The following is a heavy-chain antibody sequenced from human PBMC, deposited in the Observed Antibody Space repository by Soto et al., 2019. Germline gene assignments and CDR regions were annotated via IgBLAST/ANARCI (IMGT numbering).Heavy chain of an antibody. CDR2: IRTKANSYAT. Sequence: QSGGSLRLSCAASGFTFSGSSIHWVRQASGKGLEWVGRIRTKANSYATTYAASVKGRFTISRDDSKNTAFLQMNSLKVEDTAMYYCARRVCSGGDCYSDYWGQGTLVTVSS. D-gene: IGHD2-15*01. CDR3: ARRVCSGGDCYSDY. J-gene: IGHJ4*02. V-gene: IGHV3-73*01. CDR1: GFTFSGSS.